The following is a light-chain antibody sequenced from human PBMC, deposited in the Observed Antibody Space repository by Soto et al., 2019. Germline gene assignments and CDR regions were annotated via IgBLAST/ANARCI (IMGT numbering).Light chain of an antibody. CDR2: GSS. CDR3: QQDVHFPFT. J-gene: IGKJ3*01. V-gene: IGKV1-12*01. Sequence: DIQMTQSPSSVSASVGDRVTITCRASQDISSWLAWYQQKPGKAPVLLIYGSSTLQGGVPSRFSGSGSGTDFTLTINSLQPEDSGTYYCQQDVHFPFTFGPGIKVHV. CDR1: QDISSW.